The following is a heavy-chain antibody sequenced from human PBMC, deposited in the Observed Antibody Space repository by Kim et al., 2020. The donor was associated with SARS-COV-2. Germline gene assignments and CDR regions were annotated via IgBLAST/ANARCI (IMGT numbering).Heavy chain of an antibody. D-gene: IGHD6-13*01. CDR2: GRDK. CDR3: ARGSRGDY. V-gene: IGHV3-7*04. Sequence: GRDKSCVDSAKGRFTISRDNAKNSLYLQMNNLRAEDTAVYYCARGSRGDYWGQGTLVTVSS. J-gene: IGHJ4*02.